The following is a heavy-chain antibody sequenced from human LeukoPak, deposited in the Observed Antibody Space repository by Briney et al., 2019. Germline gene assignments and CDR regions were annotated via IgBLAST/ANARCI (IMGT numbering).Heavy chain of an antibody. D-gene: IGHD3-3*01. CDR3: ARVGDFWSGYGGYYYYYMDV. J-gene: IGHJ6*03. CDR2: IYYSGST. V-gene: IGHV4-59*01. Sequence: SETLSLTCTVSGGSISSYYWSWIRQPPGKGLEWIGYIYYSGSTNYNPSLKSRVTISVDTSKNQFSLKLSSVTAADTAVYYCARVGDFWSGYGGYYYYYMDVWGKGTTVTISS. CDR1: GGSISSYY.